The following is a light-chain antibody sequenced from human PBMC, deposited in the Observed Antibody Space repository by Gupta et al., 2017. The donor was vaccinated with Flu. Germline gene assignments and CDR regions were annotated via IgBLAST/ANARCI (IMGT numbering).Light chain of an antibody. CDR3: GTWDSTLSPWV. V-gene: IGLV1-51*01. CDR2: ENS. J-gene: IGLJ3*02. CDR1: GSNIGSNY. Sequence: QSVLTQPPSLSAAPGQKVTISCSGSGSNIGSNYFSWYQQFPGTAPKLLIYENSLRPSGIPDRFSGSKSGTSATLAITGLQTGDEAIYYCGTWDSTLSPWVFGGGTELTVL.